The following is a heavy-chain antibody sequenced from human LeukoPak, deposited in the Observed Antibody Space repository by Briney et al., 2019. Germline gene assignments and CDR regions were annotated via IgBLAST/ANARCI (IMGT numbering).Heavy chain of an antibody. CDR3: APYGSGSRDY. CDR2: IIPIFSTA. Sequence: SVKVSCKASGGTFSSYAISWVRQAPGQGLEWMGGIIPIFSTANYAQKFRGRVTITADESTSTAYMELSSLRSEDTAVYYCAPYGSGSRDYWGQGTLVTVSS. J-gene: IGHJ4*02. D-gene: IGHD3-10*01. V-gene: IGHV1-69*01. CDR1: GGTFSSYA.